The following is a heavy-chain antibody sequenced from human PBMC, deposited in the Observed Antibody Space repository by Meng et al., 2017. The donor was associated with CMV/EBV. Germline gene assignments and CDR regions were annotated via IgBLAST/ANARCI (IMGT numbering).Heavy chain of an antibody. D-gene: IGHD2-2*01. CDR1: GGSFSGYY. CDR3: ARGFSHPRYCSSTSCYPADYYYGMDV. Sequence: GSLRLSCAVYGGSFSGYYWSWIRQPPGKGPEWIGEINHSGSTNYNPSLKSRVTISVDTSKNQFSLKLSSVTAADTAVYYCARGFSHPRYCSSTSCYPADYYYGMDVWGQGTTVTVSS. V-gene: IGHV4-34*01. J-gene: IGHJ6*02. CDR2: INHSGST.